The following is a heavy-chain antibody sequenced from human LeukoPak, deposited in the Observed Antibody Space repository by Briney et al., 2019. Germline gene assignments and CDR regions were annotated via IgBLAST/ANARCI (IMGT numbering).Heavy chain of an antibody. V-gene: IGHV3-48*04. CDR3: AGGPKYGSGRGDY. Sequence: GGSLRLSCVASGSTFSSYSMNWVRQAPGKGLEWGAYIKSSSSPIYYADSVKGRFTISRDNAKNSLYLQMNSLRAEDTAVYYCAGGPKYGSGRGDYWGQGTLVTVSS. CDR2: IKSSSSPI. J-gene: IGHJ4*02. CDR1: GSTFSSYS. D-gene: IGHD3-10*01.